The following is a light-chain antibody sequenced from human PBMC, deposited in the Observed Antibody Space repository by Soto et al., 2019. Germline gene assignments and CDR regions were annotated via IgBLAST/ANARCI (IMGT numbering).Light chain of an antibody. CDR3: QHRST. CDR1: QSVSRD. CDR2: DAS. Sequence: EIVLTQSPATLSLSPGERVTLSCRASQSVSRDLAWYQQKPGQAPRLLIYDASNRPTGIPARFSGSGSGTDFTLTVSSLEPEDCAVYYCQHRSTFGPGTTVDIK. V-gene: IGKV3-11*01. J-gene: IGKJ3*01.